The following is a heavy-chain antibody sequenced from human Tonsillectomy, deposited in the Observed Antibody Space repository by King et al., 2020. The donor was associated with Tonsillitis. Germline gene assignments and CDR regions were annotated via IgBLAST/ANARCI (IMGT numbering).Heavy chain of an antibody. D-gene: IGHD3-10*01. CDR3: AKSRINMVRGADYYYGMDV. CDR2: ISYDGSNK. CDR1: GFTFNSYG. J-gene: IGHJ6*02. V-gene: IGHV3-30*18. Sequence: QLVQSGGGVVQPGRSLRLSCAASGFTFNSYGIHWVRQAPGKGLEWVAVISYDGSNKYYADSVKGRFTISRDNSKNTLYLQMNSLRAEDTAVYYCAKSRINMVRGADYYYGMDVWGQGTTVTVSS.